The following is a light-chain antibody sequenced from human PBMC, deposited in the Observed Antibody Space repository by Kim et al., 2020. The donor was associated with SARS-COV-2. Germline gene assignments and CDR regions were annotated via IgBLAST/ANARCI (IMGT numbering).Light chain of an antibody. CDR1: QSISSW. CDR2: KAS. CDR3: QQYDCYPWT. J-gene: IGKJ1*01. V-gene: IGKV1-5*03. Sequence: DIQMTQSPSTLSASVGDRVTITCRASQSISSWLAWYQQKPGKAPKILIYKASSLESGVPSRFSGSGSGTEFTLTVSSLQPDDFATYYCQQYDCYPWTFGQGTKVDIK.